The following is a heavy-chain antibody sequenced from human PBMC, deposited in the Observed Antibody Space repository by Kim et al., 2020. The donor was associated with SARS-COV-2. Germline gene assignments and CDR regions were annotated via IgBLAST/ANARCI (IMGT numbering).Heavy chain of an antibody. CDR1: GFTFSIYE. D-gene: IGHD1-1*01. V-gene: IGHV3-48*03. Sequence: GGSLRLSCAASGFTFSIYEMNWVRQAPGKGLEWIAYISSSSSAIYYADSVKGRFTISRDNAKNSLFLEMNSLRVEETGTYYCARGGYGRMLWGQGTLVTVSS. CDR3: ARGGYGRML. CDR2: ISSSSSAI. J-gene: IGHJ4*02.